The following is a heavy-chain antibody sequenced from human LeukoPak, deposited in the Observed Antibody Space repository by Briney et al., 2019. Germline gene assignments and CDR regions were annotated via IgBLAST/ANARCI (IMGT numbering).Heavy chain of an antibody. CDR3: VKVIYSNYGYFDY. J-gene: IGHJ4*02. D-gene: IGHD4-11*01. Sequence: SGGSLRLSCVASGFTFSSYWMHWVRQAPGKGLVWVSRINTDGNSTSYADSVKGRFTISRDNSKNTVYLQMNSLRAEDTAVYYCVKVIYSNYGYFDYWGQGTLVTVSS. CDR1: GFTFSSYW. V-gene: IGHV3-74*01. CDR2: INTDGNST.